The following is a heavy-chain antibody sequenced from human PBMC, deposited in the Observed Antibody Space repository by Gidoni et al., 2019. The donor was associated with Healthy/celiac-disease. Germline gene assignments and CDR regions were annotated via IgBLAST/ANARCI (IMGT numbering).Heavy chain of an antibody. Sequence: QVQLQQWGAGLLKPSETLSLTCAVYGGSFSGYYWSWIRQPPGKELEWIGEINHSGSTNYNPSLKSRVTISVDTSKNQFSLKLSSVTAADTAVYYCARDPTVPWYFDLWGRGTLVTVSS. CDR1: GGSFSGYY. CDR2: INHSGST. J-gene: IGHJ2*01. CDR3: ARDPTVPWYFDL. V-gene: IGHV4-34*01. D-gene: IGHD4-17*01.